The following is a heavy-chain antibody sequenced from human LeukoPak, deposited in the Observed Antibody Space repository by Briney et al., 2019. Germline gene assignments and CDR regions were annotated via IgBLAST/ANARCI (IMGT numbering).Heavy chain of an antibody. Sequence: ASVKVSCKAFGYTFTSNYMHWVRQAPGQGPEWMGVISPSGGSTTYAQKFQGRVTLTRDMSTSTDYLELSSLRSDDTAVYYCARVRSGSYRGFFDYWGQGTLVTVSS. D-gene: IGHD1-26*01. CDR1: GYTFTSNY. CDR3: ARVRSGSYRGFFDY. V-gene: IGHV1-46*01. J-gene: IGHJ4*02. CDR2: ISPSGGST.